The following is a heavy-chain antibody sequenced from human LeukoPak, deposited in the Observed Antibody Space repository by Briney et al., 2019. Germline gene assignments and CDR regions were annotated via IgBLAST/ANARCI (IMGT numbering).Heavy chain of an antibody. Sequence: NPSEALSLTCTVSGGSISSGGYYWSWIRQPPGKGLEWIGYIYHSGSTYYNPSLKSRVTISVDRSKNQFSLKLSSVTAADTAVYYCARVGELGDYELDYWGQGTLVTVSS. CDR2: IYHSGST. CDR1: GGSISSGGYY. CDR3: ARVGELGDYELDY. D-gene: IGHD4-17*01. V-gene: IGHV4-30-2*01. J-gene: IGHJ4*02.